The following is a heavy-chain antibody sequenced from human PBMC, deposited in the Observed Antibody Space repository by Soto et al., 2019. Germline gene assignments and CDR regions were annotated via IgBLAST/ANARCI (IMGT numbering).Heavy chain of an antibody. Sequence: HPGGSLRLSCAASGFTFSDHYMDWVRQAPGKGLEWVGRIRNKANSYSTQYAASVKGRFTISRDDSKTSLSLQMNSLKTEDTAVYYCARVRIYAEESGPPFDIWGQGTVVTVSS. J-gene: IGHJ3*02. CDR3: ARVRIYAEESGPPFDI. CDR1: GFTFSDHY. D-gene: IGHD2-8*01. V-gene: IGHV3-72*01. CDR2: IRNKANSYST.